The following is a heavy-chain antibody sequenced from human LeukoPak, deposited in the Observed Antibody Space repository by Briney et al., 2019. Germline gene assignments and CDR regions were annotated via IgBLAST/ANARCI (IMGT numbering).Heavy chain of an antibody. V-gene: IGHV3-30*18. J-gene: IGHJ4*02. Sequence: GGSLRLSCAASGFTFSTYGMHWVRQAPGKGLEWVAVIPYDGSNEYYADSVKGRFTISRDNSKNTLCLQMSSLRAEDTAVYYCAKEFNRGLPDYWGQGTLVTVPS. D-gene: IGHD2-21*01. CDR1: GFTFSTYG. CDR2: IPYDGSNE. CDR3: AKEFNRGLPDY.